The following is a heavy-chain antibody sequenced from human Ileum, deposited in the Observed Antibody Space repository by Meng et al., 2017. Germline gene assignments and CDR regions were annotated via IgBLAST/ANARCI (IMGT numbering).Heavy chain of an antibody. Sequence: PETLSLTCAVSGYSISNGYYCGWIRQPPGKGLEWIGSIHHSGSTFYDPSLKSRVTISVDTSTNHPYLKLSSVTAADTAVYYCVWPGFGLWGDYGFWGQGTLVTVSS. CDR1: GYSISNGYY. D-gene: IGHD4-17*01. V-gene: IGHV4-38-2*01. CDR3: VWPGFGLWGDYGF. CDR2: IHHSGST. J-gene: IGHJ4*02.